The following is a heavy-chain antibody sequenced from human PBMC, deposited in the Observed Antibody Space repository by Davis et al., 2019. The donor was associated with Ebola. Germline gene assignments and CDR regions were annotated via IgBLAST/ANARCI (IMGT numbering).Heavy chain of an antibody. CDR1: GFTFSSYG. V-gene: IGHV3-33*01. CDR2: IWYDGSNK. J-gene: IGHJ4*02. CDR3: ARDGRYYGSGSYYEYYFDY. D-gene: IGHD3-10*01. Sequence: GGSLRLSCAASGFTFSSYGMHWVRQAPGKGLEWVAVIWYDGSNKYYADSVKGRFTISRDNAKNSLYLQMNSLRDEDTAVYYCARDGRYYGSGSYYEYYFDYWGQGTLVTVSS.